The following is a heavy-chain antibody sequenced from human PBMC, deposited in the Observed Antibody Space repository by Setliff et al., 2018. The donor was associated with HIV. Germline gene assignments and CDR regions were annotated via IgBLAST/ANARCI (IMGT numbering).Heavy chain of an antibody. CDR1: GGSISSFSYY. D-gene: IGHD6-19*01. Sequence: PSETLSLTCTVSGGSISSFSYYWAWIRQSPGKGLEWIGNVYHSGGTDYNPSLRSRVTISVDTSTNQFSLKLSSVTAADTAVYYCARVGGGWYRDFDYWGQGTLVTVSS. J-gene: IGHJ4*02. CDR2: VYHSGGT. CDR3: ARVGGGWYRDFDY. V-gene: IGHV4-39*01.